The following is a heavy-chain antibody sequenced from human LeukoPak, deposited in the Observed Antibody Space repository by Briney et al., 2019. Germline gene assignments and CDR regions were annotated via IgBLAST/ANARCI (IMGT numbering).Heavy chain of an antibody. CDR2: IRGKAYGATT. CDR1: GLTFNNAW. CDR3: TSSFGQLSFFDY. J-gene: IGHJ4*02. V-gene: IGHV3-49*04. Sequence: GGSLRLSCTASGLTFNNAWMNWVRQAPGKGLEWVGFIRGKAYGATTEYAASVKGRFTISRDDSKSIAYLQMNSLKTEDTAVYYCTSSFGQLSFFDYWGQGTLVTVSS. D-gene: IGHD3-10*01.